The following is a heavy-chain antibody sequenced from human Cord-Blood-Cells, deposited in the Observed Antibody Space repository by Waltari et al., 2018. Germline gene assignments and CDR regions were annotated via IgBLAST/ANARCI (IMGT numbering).Heavy chain of an antibody. D-gene: IGHD7-27*01. CDR2: ISYDGSNK. Sequence: QVQLVESGGGVVQPGRSLRLSCAASGFPFSSYAMHWVRQAPGKGLEWVAVISYDGSNKYYADSVKGRFTISRDNSKNTLYLQMNSLRAEDTAVYYCARDPRLGFDYWGQGTLVTVSS. J-gene: IGHJ4*02. CDR1: GFPFSSYA. CDR3: ARDPRLGFDY. V-gene: IGHV3-30-3*01.